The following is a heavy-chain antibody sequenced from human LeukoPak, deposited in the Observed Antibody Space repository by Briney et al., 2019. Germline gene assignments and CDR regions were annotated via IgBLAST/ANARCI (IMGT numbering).Heavy chain of an antibody. CDR2: ISGSGGST. CDR1: GFTFSSYG. V-gene: IGHV3-23*01. D-gene: IGHD3-22*01. J-gene: IGHJ4*02. Sequence: GGSLRLSCAASGFTFSSYGMSWVRQAPGKGLEWVSAISGSGGSTYYADSVKGRFTISRDNSKNTLYLQMNSLRAEDTAVYYCAKGSVDSSEVDYWGQGTLVTVSS. CDR3: AKGSVDSSEVDY.